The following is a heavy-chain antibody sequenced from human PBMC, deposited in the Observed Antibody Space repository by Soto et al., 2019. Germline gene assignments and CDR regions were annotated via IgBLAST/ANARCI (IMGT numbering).Heavy chain of an antibody. J-gene: IGHJ6*02. CDR2: IIPIFGTA. CDR1: GGTFSSYA. Sequence: ASVKVSCKASGGTFSSYAISWVRQAPGQGLEWMGGIIPIFGTANYAQKFQGRVTITADESTSTAYMELSSLRSEDTAVYYCAISSKRYCISTSCHGDYYYYGMDVWGQGTTVTVSS. CDR3: AISSKRYCISTSCHGDYYYYGMDV. D-gene: IGHD2-2*01. V-gene: IGHV1-69*13.